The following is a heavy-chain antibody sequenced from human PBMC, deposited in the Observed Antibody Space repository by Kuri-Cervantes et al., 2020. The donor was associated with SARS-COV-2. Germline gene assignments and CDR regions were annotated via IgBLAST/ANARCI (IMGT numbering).Heavy chain of an antibody. J-gene: IGHJ4*02. CDR3: TRDDFWSGYYTE. V-gene: IGHV3-49*04. CDR2: IRSKAYGGTT. CDR1: GFTFGDYA. Sequence: GESLKISCTASGFTFGDYAMSWVRQAPGKGLEWVGFIRSKAYGGTTEYAASVKGRFTISRDDSKSIAYLQMNSLKTEDTAVYYCTRDDFWSGYYTEWGQGTLGHRLL. D-gene: IGHD3-3*01.